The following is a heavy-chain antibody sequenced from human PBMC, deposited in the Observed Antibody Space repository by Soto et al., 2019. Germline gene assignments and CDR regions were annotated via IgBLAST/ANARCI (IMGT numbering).Heavy chain of an antibody. CDR3: ARELNYYDSSGYHATEGAH. J-gene: IGHJ4*02. CDR1: GFTFTSYT. Sequence: EVQLVESGGGLVKPGGSLRLSCAASGFTFTSYTMNWVRQAPGKGLEWVSSIISSSNYIYYADSVKGRFTISRDNAKNSLYLQINSLRAEDTAVYYCARELNYYDSSGYHATEGAHWGQGTLVTVSS. CDR2: IISSSNYI. D-gene: IGHD3-22*01. V-gene: IGHV3-21*01.